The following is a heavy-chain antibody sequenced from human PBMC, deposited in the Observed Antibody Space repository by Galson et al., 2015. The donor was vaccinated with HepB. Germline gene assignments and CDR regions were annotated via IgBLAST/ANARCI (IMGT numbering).Heavy chain of an antibody. V-gene: IGHV3-53*01. Sequence: SLRLSCAASGFTVSSNYMSWVRQAPGKGLEWVSVIYSGGSTYYADSVKGRFTISRDNSKNTLYLQMNSLRAEDTAVYYCARGGSLRGEGYYYYGMDVWGQGTTVTVSS. CDR3: ARGGSLRGEGYYYYGMDV. D-gene: IGHD1-26*01. CDR2: IYSGGST. CDR1: GFTVSSNY. J-gene: IGHJ6*02.